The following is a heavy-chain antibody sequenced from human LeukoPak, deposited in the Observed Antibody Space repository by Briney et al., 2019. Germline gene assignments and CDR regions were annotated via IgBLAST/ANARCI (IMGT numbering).Heavy chain of an antibody. CDR1: GFTVSSRY. CDR2: INSGGTT. Sequence: GGSLRLSCAASGFTVSSRYMAWVRQAPGKGLEWVSFINSGGTTNYADSVKGRFTISRDYSKNTLNLQMSSLRVEDTAVYYCATIVSDSSGWYHFDHWGQGALVTVSS. D-gene: IGHD6-19*01. J-gene: IGHJ4*02. CDR3: ATIVSDSSGWYHFDH. V-gene: IGHV3-66*01.